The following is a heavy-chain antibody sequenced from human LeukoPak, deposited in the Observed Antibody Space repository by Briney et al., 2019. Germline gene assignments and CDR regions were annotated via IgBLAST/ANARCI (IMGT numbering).Heavy chain of an antibody. J-gene: IGHJ4*02. CDR2: IWYDGSDK. CDR3: ARDDRACHFHY. Sequence: LTLSCAASVGSFTSYDRDWIRQAPEKGLEWVAVIWYDGSDKYYADSVKGRFTISRDNSKNTLYLQMNSLRAGGTPVYYCARDDRACHFHYWGQGTRVTVPS. V-gene: IGHV3-33*01. CDR1: VGSFTSYD.